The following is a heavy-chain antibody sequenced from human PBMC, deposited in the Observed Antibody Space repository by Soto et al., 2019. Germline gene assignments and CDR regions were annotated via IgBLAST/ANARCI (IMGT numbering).Heavy chain of an antibody. D-gene: IGHD2-2*01. J-gene: IGHJ6*02. CDR1: GGTVGSYT. V-gene: IGHV1-69*13. CDR2: VIPILNSP. CDR3: ARAAPYCTSATCPKFYDMDV. Sequence: SVKVSCKASGGTVGSYTITWVRRPPGQGLEWLGGVIPILNSPACSHKFQARVVITADEITNTAYMELNSLRFDDTAVYYCARAAPYCTSATCPKFYDMDVWGQGTTVTVSS.